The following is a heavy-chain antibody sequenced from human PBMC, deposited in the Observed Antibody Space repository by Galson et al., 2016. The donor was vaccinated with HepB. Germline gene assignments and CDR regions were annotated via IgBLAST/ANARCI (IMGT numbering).Heavy chain of an antibody. Sequence: SLRLSCAASGFTFATYAMTWVRQAPGSGLEWISAVSPSGDTKYYIESVKGRFTISRHNSKDTVYLHVNSLRAEDTAVYYCAREDLVDAFGSRKYNTKYFDPWGQGTLVTVSS. D-gene: IGHD1-1*01. V-gene: IGHV3-23*01. J-gene: IGHJ5*02. CDR2: VSPSGDTK. CDR1: GFTFATYA. CDR3: AREDLVDAFGSRKYNTKYFDP.